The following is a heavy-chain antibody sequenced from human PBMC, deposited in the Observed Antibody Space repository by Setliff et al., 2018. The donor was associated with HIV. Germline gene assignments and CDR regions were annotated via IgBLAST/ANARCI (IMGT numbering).Heavy chain of an antibody. J-gene: IGHJ3*01. CDR3: AGLVVVETAGDIFDL. CDR1: GFTFSNYA. D-gene: IGHD2-21*02. Sequence: GGSLRLSCAVSGFTFSNYAMNWVRQAPGKGLEWVSGISGSSGHTIYYADSVKGRFTISRDNAKNSMFLEMNSLRAEDSADYYCAGLVVVETAGDIFDLWGQGTPVTVSS. CDR2: ISGSSGHTI. V-gene: IGHV3-48*04.